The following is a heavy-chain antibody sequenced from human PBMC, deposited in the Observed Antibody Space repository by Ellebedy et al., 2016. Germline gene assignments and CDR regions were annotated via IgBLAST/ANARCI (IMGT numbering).Heavy chain of an antibody. CDR1: GYTFTSFD. CDR3: ARGRTAVADTADWFDP. J-gene: IGHJ5*02. D-gene: IGHD6-19*01. CDR2: MIPNSGNS. Sequence: ASVKVSXXASGYTFTSFDITWVRQATGQGLEWMGWMIPNSGNSGYAQKFEGRVTMTRDTSISTAYMELSSLTSEDTAVYYCARGRTAVADTADWFDPWGQGTLVTVSS. V-gene: IGHV1-8*01.